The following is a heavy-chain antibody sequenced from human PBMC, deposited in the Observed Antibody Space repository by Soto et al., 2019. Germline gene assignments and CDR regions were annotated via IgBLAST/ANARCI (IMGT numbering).Heavy chain of an antibody. V-gene: IGHV3-23*01. CDR1: GFTFSSFA. CDR2: ISGSGGST. Sequence: GGSLRLSCAASGFTFSSFAMSWVRQAPGKGLEWVSAISGSGGSTYYADSVKGRFTISRDNSKNTLYLQMNSLRAEGTAVYYCAKDKSQDIVATILDYWGQGTLVTVSS. D-gene: IGHD5-12*01. CDR3: AKDKSQDIVATILDY. J-gene: IGHJ4*02.